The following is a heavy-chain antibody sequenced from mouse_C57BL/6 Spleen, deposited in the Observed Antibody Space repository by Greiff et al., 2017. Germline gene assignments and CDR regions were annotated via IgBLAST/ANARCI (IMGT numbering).Heavy chain of an antibody. CDR2: IDPENGDT. CDR1: GFNIKDDY. J-gene: IGHJ2*01. Sequence: EVKLMESGAELVRPGASVKLSCTASGFNIKDDYMHWVKQRPEQGLEWIGWIDPENGDTEYASKFQGKATITADTSSNTAYLQLSSLTSEDTAVYYCTQGFDYWGQGTTLTVSS. CDR3: TQGFDY. V-gene: IGHV14-4*01.